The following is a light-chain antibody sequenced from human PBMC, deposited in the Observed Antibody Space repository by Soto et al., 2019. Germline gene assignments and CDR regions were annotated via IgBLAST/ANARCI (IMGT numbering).Light chain of an antibody. J-gene: IGKJ1*01. CDR1: QSVSNN. CDR3: QQRSNWPRT. Sequence: EIVMTQSPATLSVSPGERATLSCGASQSVSNNLAWYQQKPGQAPRLLIYDASNRATGIPARFSGSGSGTDFTLTISSLEPEDFAVYYCQQRSNWPRTFGQGTNVDIK. V-gene: IGKV3-11*01. CDR2: DAS.